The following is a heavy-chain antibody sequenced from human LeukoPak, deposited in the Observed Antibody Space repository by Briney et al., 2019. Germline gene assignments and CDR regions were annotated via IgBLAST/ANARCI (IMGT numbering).Heavy chain of an antibody. D-gene: IGHD6-6*01. J-gene: IGHJ4*02. V-gene: IGHV4-30-2*01. CDR3: ASSYSSSSFDY. CDR2: IYHSGST. CDR1: GGSISSGGYS. Sequence: SETLSPTCAVSGGSISSGGYSWSWIRQPPGKGLEWIGYIYHSGSTYYNPSLKSRVTISVDRSKNQFSLKLSSVTAADTAVYYCASSYSSSSFDYWGQGTLVTVSS.